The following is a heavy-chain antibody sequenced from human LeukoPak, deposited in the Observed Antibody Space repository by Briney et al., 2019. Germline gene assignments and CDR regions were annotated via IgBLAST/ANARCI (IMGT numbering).Heavy chain of an antibody. CDR1: GFTFSSYA. CDR2: ISGSGGST. Sequence: PGGSLRLSCAASGFTFSSYAMSWDRQAPGKGLEWVSAISGSGGSTYYADSVKGRFTISRDNSKNTLYLQMNSLRAEDTAVYYCAKAPGSYYQMEYFQHWGQGTLVTVSS. J-gene: IGHJ1*01. V-gene: IGHV3-23*01. D-gene: IGHD3-10*01. CDR3: AKAPGSYYQMEYFQH.